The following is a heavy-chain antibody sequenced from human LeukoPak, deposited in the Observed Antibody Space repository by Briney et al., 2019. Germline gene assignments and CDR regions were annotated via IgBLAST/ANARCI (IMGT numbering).Heavy chain of an antibody. J-gene: IGHJ3*02. CDR1: GFIFSDYR. CDR3: ARGRDGYNLVDAFDI. Sequence: GGSLRLSCAASGFIFSDYRMNWVRQAPGKGLEWVSSISTSSIYIYYADSLKGRFTISRDNAKNSLYLQMNSLRAEDTAVYYCARGRDGYNLVDAFDIWGQGTMVTVSS. D-gene: IGHD5-24*01. V-gene: IGHV3-21*01. CDR2: ISTSSIYI.